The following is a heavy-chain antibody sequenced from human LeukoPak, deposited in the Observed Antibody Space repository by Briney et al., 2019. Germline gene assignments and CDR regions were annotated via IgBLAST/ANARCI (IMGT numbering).Heavy chain of an antibody. D-gene: IGHD2-2*01. CDR2: ITTTGDRI. V-gene: IGHV3-48*03. Sequence: GGSLRLSCEASGFTFSNYEMNWVRQAPGKGPEWISYITTTGDRIQYADSVKGRFTISRDNVKNSLYLEMNSLRAEDTGVYFCARDTKDYWGQGTLVVVSS. CDR3: ARDTKDY. J-gene: IGHJ4*02. CDR1: GFTFSNYE.